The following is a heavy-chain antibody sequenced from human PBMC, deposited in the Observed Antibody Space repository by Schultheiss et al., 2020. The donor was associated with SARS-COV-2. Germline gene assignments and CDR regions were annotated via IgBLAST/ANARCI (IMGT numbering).Heavy chain of an antibody. CDR1: GYTFTGYY. D-gene: IGHD4-17*01. V-gene: IGHV1-2*02. CDR2: INPNSGGT. J-gene: IGHJ4*02. CDR3: ARDPGDYAPYYFDY. Sequence: ASVKVSCKASGYTFTGYYMHWVRQAPGQGLEWMGWINPNSGGTNYAQKFQGRVTMTTDTSTSTAYMELRSLRSDDTAVYYCARDPGDYAPYYFDYWGQGTLVTVSS.